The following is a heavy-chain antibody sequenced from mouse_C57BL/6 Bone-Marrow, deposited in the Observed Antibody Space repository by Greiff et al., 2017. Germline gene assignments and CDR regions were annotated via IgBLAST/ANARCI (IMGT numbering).Heavy chain of an antibody. J-gene: IGHJ1*03. CDR2: IYPGSGST. V-gene: IGHV1-55*01. CDR1: GYTFTSYW. Sequence: QVQLQQPGTELVKPGASVKMSCKASGYTFTSYWITWVKQRPGQGLEWIGGIYPGSGSTNYNEKFKSKATLTVDTASSTAYMQLSSLTSEDSAVYYCARPYYSNYWYFDVWGTGTTVTVSS. CDR3: ARPYYSNYWYFDV. D-gene: IGHD2-5*01.